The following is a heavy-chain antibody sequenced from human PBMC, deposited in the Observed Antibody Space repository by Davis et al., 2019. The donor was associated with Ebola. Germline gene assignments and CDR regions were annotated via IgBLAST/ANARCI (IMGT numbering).Heavy chain of an antibody. V-gene: IGHV1-18*01. CDR2: VSAYTGGT. CDR1: GYTFTSHG. Sequence: ASVKVSCKASGYTFTSHGISWVRQAPGQGLEWMGWVSAYTGGTNYAQKFQGRVIMTTDTSTSTAYMELRSLTSDDTAVYYCARHGHSSGWYWGDWGQGTLVTVSS. D-gene: IGHD6-13*01. J-gene: IGHJ4*02. CDR3: ARHGHSSGWYWGD.